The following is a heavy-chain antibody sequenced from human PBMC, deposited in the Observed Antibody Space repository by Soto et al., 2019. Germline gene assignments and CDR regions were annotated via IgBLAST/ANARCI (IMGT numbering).Heavy chain of an antibody. Sequence: GGSLRLSCAASGFTFTTYSMNWVRQAPGKGLEWISYISSSSHTIYYADSVKGRFTISRDNAKNSLYLQMNSLRDEDTAVYYCAREWRYYDSSGYSPLGPNYYYGMDVWGQGTTVTVSS. D-gene: IGHD3-22*01. CDR3: AREWRYYDSSGYSPLGPNYYYGMDV. V-gene: IGHV3-48*02. CDR1: GFTFTTYS. CDR2: ISSSSHTI. J-gene: IGHJ6*02.